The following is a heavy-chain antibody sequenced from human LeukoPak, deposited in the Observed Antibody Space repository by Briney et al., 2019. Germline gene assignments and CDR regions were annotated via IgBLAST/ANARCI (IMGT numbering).Heavy chain of an antibody. D-gene: IGHD1-26*01. CDR3: ARDRSTNDY. J-gene: IGHJ4*02. CDR2: SDTPLHET. V-gene: IGHV1-18*01. CDR1: GGTFSSYA. Sequence: ASVTVSFKSSGGTFSSYAISWVRQAPGQGLEWMGGSDTPLHETDYALDFQGRVTMTADTSTSTMYMELRILRSDDTAVYYCARDRSTNDYWGQGTLVTVSS.